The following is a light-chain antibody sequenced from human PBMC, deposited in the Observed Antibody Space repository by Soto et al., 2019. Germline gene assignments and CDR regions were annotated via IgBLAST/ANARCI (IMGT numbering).Light chain of an antibody. J-gene: IGKJ1*01. CDR3: QQYDNDSWT. V-gene: IGKV1-5*03. CDR2: KAS. Sequence: DIQMTQSPSTLTASVGDRVIITCRASQSISSWLAWYQQKPGKAPNLLIYKASTLKSGVPSKFSGSGSGTEFTLTISRMQPDDFATYQCQQYDNDSWTFGQGTKVEIK. CDR1: QSISSW.